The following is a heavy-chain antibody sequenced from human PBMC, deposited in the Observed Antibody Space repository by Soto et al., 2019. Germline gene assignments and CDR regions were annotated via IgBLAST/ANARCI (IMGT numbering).Heavy chain of an antibody. Sequence: EVQLVESGGGLVQPGGSLKVSCAASGFTFSGPAMHWVRQASGKGLEWVGRIRSKGNNYATEYAASVKGRFTISREDSKITAYLQMNSLKTEDTAVYYCTRYSSSSKWYFDVWGRGTLVTVSS. CDR1: GFTFSGPA. D-gene: IGHD6-6*01. CDR2: IRSKGNNYAT. J-gene: IGHJ2*01. CDR3: TRYSSSSKWYFDV. V-gene: IGHV3-73*01.